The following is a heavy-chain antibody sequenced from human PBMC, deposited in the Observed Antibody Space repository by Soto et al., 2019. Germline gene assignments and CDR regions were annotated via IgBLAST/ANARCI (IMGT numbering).Heavy chain of an antibody. CDR2: ILPILGIA. V-gene: IGHV1-69*02. D-gene: IGHD2-15*01. CDR1: GGTFSSYT. J-gene: IGHJ6*02. Sequence: QVQLVQSGAEVKKPGSSVTVSCKASGGTFSSYTISWVRQAPGQGLEWMGRILPILGIADYAQKFQGRVTITADKPTSTAYTAVSSLRSEDTAVYYCAKLVVADSGMVVWGQGTTVTVSS. CDR3: AKLVVADSGMVV.